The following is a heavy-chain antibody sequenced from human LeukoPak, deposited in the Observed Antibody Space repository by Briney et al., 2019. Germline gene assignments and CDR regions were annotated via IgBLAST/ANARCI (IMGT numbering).Heavy chain of an antibody. CDR3: ASSSSWYKHFDY. Sequence: PGGSLRLSCAASGFTFSSYAMSWVRQAPGKGLEWVSAISGSGGSTYYADSVKGRFTISRDNSKNTLYLQMNSLRAEDTAVYYCASSSSWYKHFDYWGQGTLVTVSS. V-gene: IGHV3-23*01. D-gene: IGHD6-13*01. CDR2: ISGSGGST. CDR1: GFTFSSYA. J-gene: IGHJ4*02.